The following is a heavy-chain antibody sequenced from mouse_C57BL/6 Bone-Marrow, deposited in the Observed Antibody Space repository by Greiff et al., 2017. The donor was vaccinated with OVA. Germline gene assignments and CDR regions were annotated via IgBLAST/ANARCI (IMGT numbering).Heavy chain of an antibody. CDR3: ARPGDYYGSSYWYFDV. D-gene: IGHD1-1*01. J-gene: IGHJ1*03. CDR2: IYPNNGGT. CDR1: GYTFTDYY. Sequence: EVQLQQSGPELVKPGASVKISCKASGYTFTDYYMNWVKQSPGKSLEWIGDIYPNNGGTSYNQKFKGKATLTVDKSSSTAYMELRSLTSEDSAVYYCARPGDYYGSSYWYFDVGGTGTAVTVSS. V-gene: IGHV1-26*01.